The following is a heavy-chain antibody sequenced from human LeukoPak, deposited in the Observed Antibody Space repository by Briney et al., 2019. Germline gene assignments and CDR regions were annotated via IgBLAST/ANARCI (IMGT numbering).Heavy chain of an antibody. J-gene: IGHJ4*02. CDR3: ARGDGGYSYGSDY. CDR2: IKQAGSEN. Sequence: GGSLRLSCAASGFIFSSYWMTWVRQAPGKGLEWVANIKQAGSENSYVDSVKGRFTISRDNAKNSLYLQMNSLRAEDTAVYYCARGDGGYSYGSDYWGQGTLVTVSS. CDR1: GFIFSSYW. V-gene: IGHV3-7*01. D-gene: IGHD5-18*01.